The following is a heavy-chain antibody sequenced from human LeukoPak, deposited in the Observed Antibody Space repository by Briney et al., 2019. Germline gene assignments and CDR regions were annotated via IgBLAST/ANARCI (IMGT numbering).Heavy chain of an antibody. CDR3: ARDLGYYGSGENWFDP. CDR1: GFTFDDYG. V-gene: IGHV3-20*01. J-gene: IGHJ5*02. Sequence: GGSLRLSCAASGFTFDDYGMSWVRQAPGKGLEWVSGINWNGGSTGYADSVKGRSTISRDNAKNSLYLQMNSLRAEDTALYHCARDLGYYGSGENWFDPWGQGTLVTVSS. CDR2: INWNGGST. D-gene: IGHD3-10*01.